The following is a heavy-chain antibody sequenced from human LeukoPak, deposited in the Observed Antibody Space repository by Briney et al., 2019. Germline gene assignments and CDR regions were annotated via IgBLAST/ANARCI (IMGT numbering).Heavy chain of an antibody. CDR2: IYVSGSI. Sequence: SETLSLTCSVSSHFISSYYWTWIRQPAGRGLGWIGRIYVSGSINYNPSLKSRVTLSVDTSKKKFSLQLNSVTAADTAIYYCATETNWRTFDDWGQGILVTVSS. CDR1: SHFISSYY. V-gene: IGHV4-4*07. CDR3: ATETNWRTFDD. J-gene: IGHJ4*02. D-gene: IGHD1-20*01.